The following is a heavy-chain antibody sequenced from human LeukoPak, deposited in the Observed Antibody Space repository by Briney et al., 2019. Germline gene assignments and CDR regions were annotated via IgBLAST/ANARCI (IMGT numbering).Heavy chain of an antibody. Sequence: SETLSLTCTVSGGSISSYYWSWIRQPPGKGLEWIGYIYYSGSTNYNPSLKSRVTISVDTSKNQFSLKLSSVTAADTAVYYCARDTSGSYGDAFDIWGQGTMVTVPS. D-gene: IGHD1-26*01. CDR1: GGSISSYY. V-gene: IGHV4-59*01. CDR2: IYYSGST. J-gene: IGHJ3*02. CDR3: ARDTSGSYGDAFDI.